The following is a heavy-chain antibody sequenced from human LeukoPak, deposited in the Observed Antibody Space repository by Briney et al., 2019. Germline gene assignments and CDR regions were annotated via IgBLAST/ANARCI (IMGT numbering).Heavy chain of an antibody. CDR1: GFTFSDYG. CDR2: IWYDGSNK. V-gene: IGHV3-33*01. J-gene: IGHJ4*02. Sequence: GGSLGLSCAASGFTFSDYGMHWVRQAPGKGLEWVAVIWYDGSNKYYADSVEGRFTVSRDNSKYTLNLQMNSLRAEDTAVYYCARDLGITADGNYFDYWGQGTLVTVSS. CDR3: ARDLGITADGNYFDY. D-gene: IGHD6-13*01.